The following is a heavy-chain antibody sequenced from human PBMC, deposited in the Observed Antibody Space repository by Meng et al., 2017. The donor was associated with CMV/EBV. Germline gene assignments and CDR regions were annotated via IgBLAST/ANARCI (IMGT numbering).Heavy chain of an antibody. Sequence: GSLRLSCTVSGGSISSYYWSWIRQPPGKGLKWIGYIYYSGSTNYNPSLKSRVTISVDTSKNQFSLKLSSVTAADTAVYYCARDRVVTRYYYYGMDVWGQGTTVTVSS. CDR2: IYYSGST. CDR1: GGSISSYY. J-gene: IGHJ6*02. CDR3: ARDRVVTRYYYYGMDV. V-gene: IGHV4-59*01. D-gene: IGHD4-23*01.